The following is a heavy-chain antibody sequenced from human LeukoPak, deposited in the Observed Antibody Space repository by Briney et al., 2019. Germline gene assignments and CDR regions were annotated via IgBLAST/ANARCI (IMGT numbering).Heavy chain of an antibody. V-gene: IGHV4-34*01. CDR3: ARGRLLGYCSGGSCYWFDP. J-gene: IGHJ5*02. CDR1: GGSFSGYY. Sequence: SETLSLTCAVYGGSFSGYYWGWIRQPPGKGLEWIGSIYYSGSTYYNPSLKSRVTISVDTSKNQFSLKLSSVTAADTAVYYCARGRLLGYCSGGSCYWFDPWGQGTLVTVSS. D-gene: IGHD2-15*01. CDR2: IYYSGST.